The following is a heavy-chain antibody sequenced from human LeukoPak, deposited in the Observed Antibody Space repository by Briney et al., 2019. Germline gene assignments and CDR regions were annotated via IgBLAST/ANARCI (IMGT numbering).Heavy chain of an antibody. Sequence: SETLSLTCTVSGGSISSGSYLWSWLRQPAGRGLEWIGRIYTRGSTYYNPSLKSRVTIAGDTSKHQCPLKLRAVTAADTAVYYCPWLRDGYNGGGVDYWGQGTLVTVSS. CDR1: GGSISSGSYL. CDR3: PWLRDGYNGGGVDY. CDR2: IYTRGST. D-gene: IGHD5-24*01. V-gene: IGHV4-61*02. J-gene: IGHJ4*02.